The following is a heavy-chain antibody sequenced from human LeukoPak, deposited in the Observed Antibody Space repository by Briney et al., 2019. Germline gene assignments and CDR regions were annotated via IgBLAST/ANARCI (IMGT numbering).Heavy chain of an antibody. D-gene: IGHD2-21*01. V-gene: IGHV3-23*01. J-gene: IGHJ4*02. CDR1: GFTFSSHG. Sequence: PGGSLRLSCAASGFTFSSHGMNWVRQAPGKGLEWVSRISATGGSTYYAKSVKGRFTISRDNSKNTLYLQMNTLRAEDTAIYYCARSVFLVIDGSVENPGFDFWGQGILVIVSS. CDR3: ARSVFLVIDGSVENPGFDF. CDR2: ISATGGST.